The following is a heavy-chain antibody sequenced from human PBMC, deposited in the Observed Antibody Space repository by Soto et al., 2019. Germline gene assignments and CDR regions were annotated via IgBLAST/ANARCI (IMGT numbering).Heavy chain of an antibody. V-gene: IGHV1-3*01. J-gene: IGHJ3*02. CDR1: GYTVTSYA. Sequence: QVQLVQSGAEVKKPGASVKVSCKASGYTVTSYAMPWVRQAPGQRLDWMGGFTAVNGTTKYSQKFQGRVPMSKATSGGTGYMEMFSLRGEETAVYYCARVDVGECSGTSYRRAVWAFDIWGQGTMVTVSS. CDR2: FTAVNGTT. D-gene: IGHD2-2*01. CDR3: ARVDVGECSGTSYRRAVWAFDI.